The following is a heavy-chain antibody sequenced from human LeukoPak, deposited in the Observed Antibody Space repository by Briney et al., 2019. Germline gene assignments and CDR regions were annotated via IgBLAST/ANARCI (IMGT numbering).Heavy chain of an antibody. CDR1: GFTFDDYA. CDR2: ISRSSGNI. CDR3: ARDAWRRAFNYGMDV. D-gene: IGHD5-12*01. V-gene: IGHV3-9*01. J-gene: IGHJ6*02. Sequence: PGGSLRLSCAASGFTFDDYAMHWVRQAPGKGLEWVAGISRSSGNIGYADSVKGRFTISRDNAENSLHLEMNTLRHEDTAVYFCARDAWRRAFNYGMDVWGQGTTVAVSS.